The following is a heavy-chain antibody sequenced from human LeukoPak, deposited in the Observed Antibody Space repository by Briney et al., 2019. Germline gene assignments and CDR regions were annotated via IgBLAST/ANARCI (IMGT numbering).Heavy chain of an antibody. CDR1: GGSISSRNYY. CDR3: ARQTGSGLFILP. J-gene: IGHJ4*02. Sequence: TSETLSLTCTVSGGSISSRNYYWGWIRQPPGKGLEWIGSIYYSGNTYYNASLKSQVSISIDTSKNQFSLKLTSVTAADTAVYYCARQTGSGLFILPGGQGTLVTVSS. D-gene: IGHD3/OR15-3a*01. V-gene: IGHV4-39*01. CDR2: IYYSGNT.